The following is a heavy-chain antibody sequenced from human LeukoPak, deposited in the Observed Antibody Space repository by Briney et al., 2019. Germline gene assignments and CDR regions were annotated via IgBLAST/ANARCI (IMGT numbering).Heavy chain of an antibody. CDR2: INPNSGDT. J-gene: IGHJ4*02. V-gene: IGHV1-2*02. Sequence: GASVKVSCKASGYTFSGYYMYWVRHAPGQGLGWMGWINPNSGDTNYAQKFQGRVTMTRDTSISTAYMDLSGLRSDDTAVYYCARGSAEGPDYWGQGTLVTVSS. CDR1: GYTFSGYY. CDR3: ARGSAEGPDY.